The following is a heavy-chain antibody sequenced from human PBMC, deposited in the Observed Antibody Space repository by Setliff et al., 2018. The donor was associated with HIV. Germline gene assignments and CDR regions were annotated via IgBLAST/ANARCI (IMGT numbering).Heavy chain of an antibody. V-gene: IGHV7-4-1*02. CDR3: ARPPLSIAARSAWDWFDT. CDR2: INTNTGNP. D-gene: IGHD6-6*01. CDR1: GYAFTSYA. Sequence: ASVKVSCKASGYAFTSYAMTWVRQAPGQGLEWMGWINTNTGNPTYAQGFTGRFVFSLDTSVSTAYLQISSLKAEDTAVYYCARPPLSIAARSAWDWFDTWGQGTLVTVSS. J-gene: IGHJ5*02.